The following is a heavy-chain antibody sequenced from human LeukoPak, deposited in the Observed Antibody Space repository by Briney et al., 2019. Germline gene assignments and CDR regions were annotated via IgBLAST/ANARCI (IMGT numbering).Heavy chain of an antibody. CDR2: ISSSSSYI. D-gene: IGHD5-12*01. Sequence: PGGSLRLSCAASGFTFSSYSMNWVRQAPGKGLEWVSAISSSSSYIYYADSVKGGFTISRDNAKNSPPLQMNSPSAEDTAVYYWAREGPPIVAVGLDYWGQGTLVTVSS. V-gene: IGHV3-21*04. J-gene: IGHJ4*02. CDR3: AREGPPIVAVGLDY. CDR1: GFTFSSYS.